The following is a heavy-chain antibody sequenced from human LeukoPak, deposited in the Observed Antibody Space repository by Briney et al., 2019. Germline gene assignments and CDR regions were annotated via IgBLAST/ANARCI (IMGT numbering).Heavy chain of an antibody. CDR2: MNPNSGNT. Sequence: ASVKVSCKASGYTFTSYDINWVRQATGQGLEWMGWMNPNSGNTGYAQKFQGRATMTRNTSISTAYMELSSLRSEDTAVYYCARGQWELAAFDIWGQGTMVTVSS. D-gene: IGHD1-26*01. J-gene: IGHJ3*02. CDR3: ARGQWELAAFDI. CDR1: GYTFTSYD. V-gene: IGHV1-8*01.